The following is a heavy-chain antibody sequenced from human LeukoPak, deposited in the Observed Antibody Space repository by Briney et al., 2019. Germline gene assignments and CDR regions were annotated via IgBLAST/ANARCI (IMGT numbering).Heavy chain of an antibody. Sequence: PGGSLRLSCAASGFTFDDYAMHWVRQAPGKGLEWVSGTSWNSGSIGYADSVKGRFTISRDNAKNSLYLQMNSLRAEDTALYYCAKDKRVAAAGTFDYWGQGTLVTVSS. V-gene: IGHV3-9*01. CDR2: TSWNSGSI. CDR1: GFTFDDYA. CDR3: AKDKRVAAAGTFDY. D-gene: IGHD6-13*01. J-gene: IGHJ4*02.